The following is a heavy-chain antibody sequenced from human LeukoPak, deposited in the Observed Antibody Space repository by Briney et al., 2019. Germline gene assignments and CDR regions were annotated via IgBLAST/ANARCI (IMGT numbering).Heavy chain of an antibody. V-gene: IGHV1-69*17. D-gene: IGHD2-15*01. Sequence: SVKVSCKASGGTFTSYAISWVRQAPGQGLEWMGRIIPIFGIANYAQKFQGRVTITADKSTSTAYMELSSLRSEDTAVYYCARAGSCLVWFDPWGQGTLVTVSS. CDR1: GGTFTSYA. CDR3: ARAGSCLVWFDP. CDR2: IIPIFGIA. J-gene: IGHJ5*02.